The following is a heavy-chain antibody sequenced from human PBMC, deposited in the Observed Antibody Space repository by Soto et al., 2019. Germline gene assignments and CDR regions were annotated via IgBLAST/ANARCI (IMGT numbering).Heavy chain of an antibody. V-gene: IGHV1-3*01. CDR1: GYTFTSYA. CDR3: ASTPSALPALYYYYYMDV. J-gene: IGHJ6*03. CDR2: INAGNGNT. D-gene: IGHD2-2*01. Sequence: ASVKVSCKASGYTFTSYAMHWVRQAPGQGLEWMGWINAGNGNTKYSQKFQGRVTITRDTSASTAYMELSSLRSEDTAVYYCASTPSALPALYYYYYMDVWGKGTTVTVSS.